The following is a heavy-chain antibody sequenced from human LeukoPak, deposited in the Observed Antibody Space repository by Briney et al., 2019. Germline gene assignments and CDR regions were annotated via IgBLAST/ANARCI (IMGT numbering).Heavy chain of an antibody. Sequence: SETLSLTCTVSGGSISSSSYYWGWIRQPPGKGLEWIGSIYYSGSTYYNPSLRSRVTISVDRSKNQFSLKLSSVTAADTAVYYCARGSMAAAGAFDIWGQGTMVTVSS. D-gene: IGHD6-13*01. J-gene: IGHJ3*02. V-gene: IGHV4-39*07. CDR3: ARGSMAAAGAFDI. CDR1: GGSISSSSYY. CDR2: IYYSGST.